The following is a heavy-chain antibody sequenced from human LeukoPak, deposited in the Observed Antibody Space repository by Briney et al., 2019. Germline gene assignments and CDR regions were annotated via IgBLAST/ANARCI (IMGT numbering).Heavy chain of an antibody. J-gene: IGHJ4*02. CDR3: ARAVRTSSWYLDY. D-gene: IGHD6-13*01. CDR1: GYPISSGYY. CDR2: VYHSGST. Sequence: PSETLSLTCAVSGYPISSGYYWGWIRQPPGKGLEWIGSVYHSGSTYYNPSLKSRVTISVDTSKNQFSLKLSSVTAADTAVYYCARAVRTSSWYLDYWGQGTLVTVSS. V-gene: IGHV4-38-2*01.